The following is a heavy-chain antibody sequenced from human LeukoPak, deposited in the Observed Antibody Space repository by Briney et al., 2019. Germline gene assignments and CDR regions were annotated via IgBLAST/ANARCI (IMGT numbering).Heavy chain of an antibody. V-gene: IGHV3-74*01. CDR2: INGDGSST. D-gene: IGHD2-2*01. CDR1: GFTFSSYW. J-gene: IGHJ4*02. Sequence: GGSLRLSCAASGFTFSSYWMHWVRQAPGKGLVWVSRINGDGSSTAYADSVKGRFTISRDNAKNSLYLQMNSLRAEDTAVYYCARYTLSTSCYCFDYWGQGTLVTVSS. CDR3: ARYTLSTSCYCFDY.